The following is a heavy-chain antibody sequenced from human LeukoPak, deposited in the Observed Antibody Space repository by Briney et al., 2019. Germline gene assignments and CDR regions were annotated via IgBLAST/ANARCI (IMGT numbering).Heavy chain of an antibody. CDR1: GYTFTSYG. CDR3: ARVTVVMAAIDY. Sequence: ASVKVSCKASGYTFTSYGISWVRQAPGQGLAWMGRIIPILGIANYAQKFQGRVTITADKSTSTAYMELSSLRSEDTAVYYCARVTVVMAAIDYWGQGTLVTVSS. V-gene: IGHV1-69*04. CDR2: IIPILGIA. D-gene: IGHD1-14*01. J-gene: IGHJ4*02.